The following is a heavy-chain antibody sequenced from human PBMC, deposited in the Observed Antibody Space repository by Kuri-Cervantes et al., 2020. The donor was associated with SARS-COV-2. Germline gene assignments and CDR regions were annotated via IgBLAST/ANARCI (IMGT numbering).Heavy chain of an antibody. CDR2: IYTSGST. D-gene: IGHD2-2*01. CDR1: GGSISSGSYY. J-gene: IGHJ3*02. CDR3: ARSTYGCCSSTSCSPGGAFDI. Sequence: SETLSLTCTVSGGSISSGSYYWSWIRQPAGKGLEWIGYIYTSGSTNYNPSLKSRVTISVDTSKNQFSLKLSSVTAADTAVYYCARSTYGCCSSTSCSPGGAFDIWGQGTMVTVSS. V-gene: IGHV4-61*09.